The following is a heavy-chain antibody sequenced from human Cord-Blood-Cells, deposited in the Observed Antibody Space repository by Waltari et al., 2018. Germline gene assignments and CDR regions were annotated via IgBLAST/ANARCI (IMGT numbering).Heavy chain of an antibody. CDR1: GFTVSSNY. CDR2: IYSGGST. J-gene: IGHJ3*02. CDR3: ARDQSDAFDI. V-gene: IGHV3-53*04. Sequence: EVQLVESGGGLVQPGGSLRLSCVASGFTVSSNYMSWVRQAPGKGLEWVSVIYSGGSTYYADSVKGRFTISRHNSKNTLYLQMNSLRAEDTAVYYCARDQSDAFDIWGQGTMVTVSS.